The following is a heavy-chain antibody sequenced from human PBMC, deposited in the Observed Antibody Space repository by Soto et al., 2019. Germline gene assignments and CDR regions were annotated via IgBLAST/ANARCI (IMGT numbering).Heavy chain of an antibody. V-gene: IGHV3-15*07. CDR2: IKNISDGETT. D-gene: IGHD6-19*01. CDR1: GFTFRHAW. Sequence: LLVESGGGFVQPGGSLRLSCEAFGFTFRHAWMDWVRQAPGKGLEWVGRIKNISDGETTNYAASVAGRFTISRDDSKNTLFLHVNSLKTEDTGVYCSTRRISVAGTYYFDYWGQGTLVTVSS. CDR3: TRRISVAGTYYFDY. J-gene: IGHJ4*02.